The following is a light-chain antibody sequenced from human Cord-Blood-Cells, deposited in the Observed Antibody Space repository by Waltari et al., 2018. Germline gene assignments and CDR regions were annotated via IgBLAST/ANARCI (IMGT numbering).Light chain of an antibody. CDR1: QSVSSN. Sequence: EIVMTQSPATLSVSPGERATLSCRASQSVSSNLAWYQQKPGQAPRRLIYGASTRATGSPARFSGSGSGIEFTFTISSLQSEDFAVYYCQQYNNWPPWTFGQGTKVEIK. CDR2: GAS. CDR3: QQYNNWPPWT. J-gene: IGKJ1*01. V-gene: IGKV3-15*01.